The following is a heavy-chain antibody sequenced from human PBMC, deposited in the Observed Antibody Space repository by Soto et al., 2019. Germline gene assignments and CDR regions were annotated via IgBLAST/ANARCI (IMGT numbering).Heavy chain of an antibody. J-gene: IGHJ6*02. Sequence: SVKVSCKASGGTFSSSAISWVRQAPGQGLEWMGGIIPIFGTANYAQKFQGRVTINADESTSTAYMELSSLRSEDTAVYYCARGSAMGDPYYSCYGMDVWGQGTTVTVSS. CDR1: GGTFSSSA. CDR3: ARGSAMGDPYYSCYGMDV. V-gene: IGHV1-69*13. D-gene: IGHD5-18*01. CDR2: IIPIFGTA.